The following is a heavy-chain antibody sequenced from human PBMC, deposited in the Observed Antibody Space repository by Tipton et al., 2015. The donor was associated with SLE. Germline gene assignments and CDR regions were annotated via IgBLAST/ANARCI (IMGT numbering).Heavy chain of an antibody. CDR2: IYYSGNT. CDR1: GGSITSSY. Sequence: GLVKPSETLSLTCAVSGGSITSSYWSWIRQPPGKGLEWIGYIYYSGNTKYNPSLKSRVTISVDTSKNQFSLKVSSVTAADTAVYYCARRDGYSSIWNWFDPWGQGTLVTVSS. D-gene: IGHD6-13*01. J-gene: IGHJ5*02. CDR3: ARRDGYSSIWNWFDP. V-gene: IGHV4-59*12.